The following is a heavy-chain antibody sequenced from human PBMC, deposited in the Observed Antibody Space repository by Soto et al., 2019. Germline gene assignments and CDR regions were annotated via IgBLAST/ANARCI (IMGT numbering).Heavy chain of an antibody. J-gene: IGHJ4*02. D-gene: IGHD2-2*02. CDR2: IYFTGST. CDR3: ARGACSSACRYTGDY. V-gene: IGHV4-59*01. Sequence: PSERRAFTGSVCGDIIDSYYWSWIRQPPGKGLEWIGYIYFTGSTNYNPSLKSRVTISVDTSKHQFSLKLSSVTSADPAVYSSARGACSSACRYTGDYWGQRPMGTFSS. CDR1: GDIIDSYY.